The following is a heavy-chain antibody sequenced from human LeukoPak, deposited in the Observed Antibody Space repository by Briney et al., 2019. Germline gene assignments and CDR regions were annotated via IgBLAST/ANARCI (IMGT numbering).Heavy chain of an antibody. Sequence: GESLKISCKGSGYRFTSYWIGWVRQMPGKGLEWMGIIYPGDSDTRYSPSFQGQVTISADKSISTAYLQWSSLKASDTAMYYCARGVIIKGDAFDIWGQGTMVTVSS. CDR3: ARGVIIKGDAFDI. V-gene: IGHV5-51*01. CDR1: GYRFTSYW. D-gene: IGHD3-10*01. CDR2: IYPGDSDT. J-gene: IGHJ3*02.